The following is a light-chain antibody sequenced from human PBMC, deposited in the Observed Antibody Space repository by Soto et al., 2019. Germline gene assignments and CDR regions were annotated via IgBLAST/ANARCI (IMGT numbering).Light chain of an antibody. V-gene: IGLV1-47*01. CDR1: SSNIGSNY. J-gene: IGLJ2*01. Sequence: QSVLTQPPSASGTPGQRVTISCSGSSSNIGSNYVYWYQQLPGTAPKLLIYRNNQLPSGVPDRFSGSKSGTSASLAISGVRSEDEADYYCAAWDDSLSGMVFGGGTKLAVL. CDR2: RNN. CDR3: AAWDDSLSGMV.